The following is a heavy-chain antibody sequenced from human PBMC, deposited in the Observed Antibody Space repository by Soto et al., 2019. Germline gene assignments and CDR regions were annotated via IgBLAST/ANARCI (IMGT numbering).Heavy chain of an antibody. CDR2: INPNSGNT. CDR1: GYIFTTFA. CDR3: ARGSTYGDYSRLFDP. D-gene: IGHD4-17*01. Sequence: QVKLVQSGAEVKKPGASVKVSWKASGYIFTTFAINGVRQATGQGREYLGWINPNSGNTGYVQKFQGRVTMTMNTSINTAYMELNSLSSADRAVYYCARGSTYGDYSRLFDPWGQGTLVTVSS. V-gene: IGHV1-8*01. J-gene: IGHJ5*02.